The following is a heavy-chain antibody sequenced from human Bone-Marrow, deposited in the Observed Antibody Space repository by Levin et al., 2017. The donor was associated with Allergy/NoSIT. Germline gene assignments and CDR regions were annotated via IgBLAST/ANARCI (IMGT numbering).Heavy chain of an antibody. CDR3: AKDRPEYCSGGSCYGAYFDY. J-gene: IGHJ4*02. D-gene: IGHD2-15*01. CDR1: GFTFSSYA. V-gene: IGHV3-23*01. Sequence: GGSLRLSCAASGFTFSSYAMSWVRQAPGKGLEWVSAISGSGGSTYYADSVKGRFTISRDNSKNTLYLQMNSLRAEDTAVYYCAKDRPEYCSGGSCYGAYFDYWGQGTLVTVSS. CDR2: ISGSGGST.